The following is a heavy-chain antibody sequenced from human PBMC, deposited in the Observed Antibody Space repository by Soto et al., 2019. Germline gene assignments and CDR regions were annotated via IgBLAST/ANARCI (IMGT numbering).Heavy chain of an antibody. V-gene: IGHV4-59*02. Sequence: PSETLSLTCTVSGGSVTSYYWSWIRQPPGKGMEWIGYLYYSGSTSYNPSLKSRVTMSVDMSKNQFSLTLTSVTAADTAVYYCARGTDYTQIASYHYGLDVWSQGTTVTVPS. CDR1: GGSVTSYY. CDR2: LYYSGST. D-gene: IGHD4-4*01. CDR3: ARGTDYTQIASYHYGLDV. J-gene: IGHJ6*02.